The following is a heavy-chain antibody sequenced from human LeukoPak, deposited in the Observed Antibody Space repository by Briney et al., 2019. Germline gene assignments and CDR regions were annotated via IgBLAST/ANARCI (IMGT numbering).Heavy chain of an antibody. Sequence: GGSLRLFCAASGFPFSSYGMQWVRQAPGKGLEGVAFIRYDGSNKYYAHSVKGRFTISRDNSKNTLYLQMNSLRAEDTAVYYCAKIDLPGSGSYRDAFDIWGQGTMVTVSS. CDR1: GFPFSSYG. CDR2: IRYDGSNK. J-gene: IGHJ3*02. D-gene: IGHD3-10*01. CDR3: AKIDLPGSGSYRDAFDI. V-gene: IGHV3-30*02.